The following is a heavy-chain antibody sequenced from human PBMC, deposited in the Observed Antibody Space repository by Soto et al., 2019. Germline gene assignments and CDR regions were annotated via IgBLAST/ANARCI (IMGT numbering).Heavy chain of an antibody. J-gene: IGHJ4*02. Sequence: PGGCLRLSCAASGFTIDNYGMSWVRQVPGKGLEWVSGMYWKDGNTHYADSVKGRFTISRDNAKNSLFLQLNSLRAEDTALYYCVRSGDYRSGSYWYFFDYWGQGALVTVSS. V-gene: IGHV3-20*04. D-gene: IGHD3-10*01. CDR1: GFTIDNYG. CDR2: MYWKDGNT. CDR3: VRSGDYRSGSYWYFFDY.